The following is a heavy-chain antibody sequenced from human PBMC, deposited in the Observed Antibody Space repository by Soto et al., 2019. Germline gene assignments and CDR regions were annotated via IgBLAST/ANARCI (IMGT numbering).Heavy chain of an antibody. V-gene: IGHV5-51*01. CDR2: IYPGDSDA. CDR3: ARHIVDTSMTASFNY. Sequence: PGESLKISCKTSGYSFLNYWIGWVRQMPGKGLEWMGIIYPGDSDARYSPSFQGRVTISADKSISTVYLQWSSLKASDTAMYYCARHIVDTSMTASFNYWGQGTLVTVSS. J-gene: IGHJ4*02. D-gene: IGHD5-18*01. CDR1: GYSFLNYW.